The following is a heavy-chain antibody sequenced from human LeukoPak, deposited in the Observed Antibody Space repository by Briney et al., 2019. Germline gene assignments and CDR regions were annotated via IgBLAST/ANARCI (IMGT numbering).Heavy chain of an antibody. V-gene: IGHV4-34*01. J-gene: IGHJ4*02. CDR1: GGSFSGYY. D-gene: IGHD3-9*01. Sequence: SETLSLTCAVYGGSFSGYYWSWIRQPPGKGLEWIGEINHSGSTNYNPSLKSRVTISVDTSKNQFSLKLSSVTAADTAVYYCARMGFVLRYFDWPSGPWGQGTLVTVSS. CDR3: ARMGFVLRYFDWPSGP. CDR2: INHSGST.